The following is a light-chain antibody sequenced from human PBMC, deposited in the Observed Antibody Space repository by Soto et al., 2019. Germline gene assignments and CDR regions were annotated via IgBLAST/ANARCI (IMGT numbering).Light chain of an antibody. Sequence: QSALTQPASVSGSPGQSITISCTGTSSDIGDYNLVSCYQQHPGKTLKLIIYEGTKRPSEVSNRFSGSKSGNTASLTISGLQADDEADYYCCSYAGSATYVVFGGGTKLTVL. CDR3: CSYAGSATYVV. CDR1: SSDIGDYNL. CDR2: EGT. J-gene: IGLJ2*01. V-gene: IGLV2-23*01.